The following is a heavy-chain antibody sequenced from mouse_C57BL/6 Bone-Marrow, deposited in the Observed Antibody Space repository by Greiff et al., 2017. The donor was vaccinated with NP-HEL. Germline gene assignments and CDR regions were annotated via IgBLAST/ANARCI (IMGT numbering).Heavy chain of an antibody. V-gene: IGHV1-64*01. CDR2: IHPNSGST. CDR1: GYTFTSYW. Sequence: VQLQQPGAELVKPGASVKLSCKASGYTFTSYWMHWVKQRPGQGLGWIGMIHPNSGSTNYNEKFKSKATLTVDKSSSTAYMQLSSLTSEDSAVYYCARGRIYYLYYYAMDYWGQGTSVTVSS. D-gene: IGHD1-1*01. J-gene: IGHJ4*01. CDR3: ARGRIYYLYYYAMDY.